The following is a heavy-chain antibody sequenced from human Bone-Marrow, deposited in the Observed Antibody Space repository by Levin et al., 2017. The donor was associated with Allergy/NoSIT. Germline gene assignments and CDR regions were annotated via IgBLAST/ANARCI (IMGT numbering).Heavy chain of an antibody. D-gene: IGHD2-15*01. Sequence: ASVKVSCKASGGTFSSYAISWVRQAPGQGLEWMGGIIPIFGTANYAQKFQGRVTITADKSTSTAYMELSSLRSEDTAVYYCAGGLVVAATPPQFMDVWGQGTTVTVSS. CDR2: IIPIFGTA. V-gene: IGHV1-69*06. CDR3: AGGLVVAATPPQFMDV. J-gene: IGHJ6*02. CDR1: GGTFSSYA.